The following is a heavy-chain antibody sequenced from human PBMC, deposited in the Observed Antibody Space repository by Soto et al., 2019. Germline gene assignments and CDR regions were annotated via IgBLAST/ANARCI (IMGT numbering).Heavy chain of an antibody. D-gene: IGHD5-18*01. CDR1: GGSVSSGDYY. CDR2: VYLTGST. V-gene: IGHV4-61*08. CDR3: TRIPVDTYMIYWFDP. J-gene: IGHJ5*02. Sequence: KPSETLSLTCTVFGGSVSSGDYYWTWMRQPPGKGLEWIGHVYLTGSTNYNPSLKSRVTISVDTSNNQFSLKLGSVTAGDTAVYYCTRIPVDTYMIYWFDPRGQGTLVPVSS.